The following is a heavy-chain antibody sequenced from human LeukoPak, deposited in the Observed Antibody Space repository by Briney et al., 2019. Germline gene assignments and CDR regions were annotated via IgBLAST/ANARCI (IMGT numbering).Heavy chain of an antibody. CDR3: ARRDSGSSSRAFDI. J-gene: IGHJ3*02. D-gene: IGHD1-26*01. Sequence: SETLSLTCTVSDGSISNYYWSWIRQPAGKGLEWIGRFYTSGSTNYNPSLKSRVTMSVDTSKNQISLTLRSVTAADTAVYYCARRDSGSSSRAFDIWGQGTMVTVSS. V-gene: IGHV4-4*07. CDR2: FYTSGST. CDR1: DGSISNYY.